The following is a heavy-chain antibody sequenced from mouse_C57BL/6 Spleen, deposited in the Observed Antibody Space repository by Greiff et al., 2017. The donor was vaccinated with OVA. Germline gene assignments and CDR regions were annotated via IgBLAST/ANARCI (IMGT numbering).Heavy chain of an antibody. CDR1: GYTFTDYN. D-gene: IGHD2-4*01. CDR3: ASGGDYDIYAMDY. CDR2: INPNNGGT. J-gene: IGHJ4*01. Sequence: VQLKQSGPELVKPGASVKIPCKASGYTFTDYNMDWVKQSHGKSLEWIGDINPNNGGTIYNQKFKGKATLTVDKSSSTAYMELRSLTSEDTAVYYCASGGDYDIYAMDYWGQGTSVTVSA. V-gene: IGHV1-18*01.